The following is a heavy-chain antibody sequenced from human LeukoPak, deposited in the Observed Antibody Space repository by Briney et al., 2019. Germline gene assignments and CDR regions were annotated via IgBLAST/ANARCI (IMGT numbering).Heavy chain of an antibody. CDR1: GYTFTSYG. Sequence: ASVKVSCKASGYTFTSYGISWVRQAPGQGLEWMGWTSAYNGNTNYAQKLQGRVTMTTDTSTSTAYMELRSLRSDDTAVYYCARAPLNVIAAAGHFDYWGQGTLVTVSS. CDR3: ARAPLNVIAAAGHFDY. J-gene: IGHJ4*02. V-gene: IGHV1-18*01. D-gene: IGHD6-13*01. CDR2: TSAYNGNT.